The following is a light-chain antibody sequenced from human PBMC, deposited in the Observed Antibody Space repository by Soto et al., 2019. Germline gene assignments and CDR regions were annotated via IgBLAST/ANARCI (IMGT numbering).Light chain of an antibody. CDR1: NSNIGSKY. J-gene: IGLJ2*01. CDR3: ASWDASVGGPA. V-gene: IGLV1-47*01. Sequence: QSVLTQPPSASGTPGQRVTISCSGNNSNIGSKYVYWYQKFPGTAPKLLIYRNNQRPSGVPDRFSGSKSGTSASLAISDLRSEDEADYYCASWDASVGGPAFGGGTKVTVL. CDR2: RNN.